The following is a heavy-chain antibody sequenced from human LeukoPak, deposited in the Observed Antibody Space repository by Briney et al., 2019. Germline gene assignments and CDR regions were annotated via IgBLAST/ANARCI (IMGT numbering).Heavy chain of an antibody. CDR3: ARTYSSSDEFDY. CDR2: INPSGGST. J-gene: IGHJ4*02. Sequence: GASVKVSFTASGYTFTSYYIHWVRQASGQGLEWMGIINPSGGSTTYAQKFQGRVAMTRDTSTSRVYMEVSSLRSEDTAVYYCARTYSSSDEFDYWGQGTLVTVSS. CDR1: GYTFTSYY. V-gene: IGHV1-46*01. D-gene: IGHD6-13*01.